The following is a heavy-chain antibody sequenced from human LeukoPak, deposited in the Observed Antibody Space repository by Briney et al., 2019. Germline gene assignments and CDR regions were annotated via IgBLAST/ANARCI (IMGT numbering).Heavy chain of an antibody. CDR1: GGSISSYY. CDR2: IYTSGST. V-gene: IGHV4-4*07. CDR3: AREESDWSSLGYYYHYMDV. J-gene: IGHJ6*03. D-gene: IGHD3-9*01. Sequence: SETLSLTCTVSGGSISSYYWSWIRQPAGKGLEWIGRIYTSGSTSYNPSLKSRVTISVDTSKNQFSLKLNSVTAADTAMYYCAREESDWSSLGYYYHYMDVWGKGTTVTISS.